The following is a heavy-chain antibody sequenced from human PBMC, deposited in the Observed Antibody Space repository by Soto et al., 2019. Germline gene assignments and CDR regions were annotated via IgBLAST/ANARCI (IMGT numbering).Heavy chain of an antibody. D-gene: IGHD1-1*01. CDR2: IYSDSTGGST. J-gene: IGHJ4*02. Sequence: EVQLVESGGDLIQPGGSLRLSCAASGFTVGSYSMSWVRQAPGKGLEWVSMIYSDSTGGSTYYADSVRGRFTISRDNTKNSVYLQMNSLRPEDTALYYCVQAQNWDAGDVSFDSWGQGTRVTVSS. CDR3: VQAQNWDAGDVSFDS. CDR1: GFTVGSYS. V-gene: IGHV3-53*01.